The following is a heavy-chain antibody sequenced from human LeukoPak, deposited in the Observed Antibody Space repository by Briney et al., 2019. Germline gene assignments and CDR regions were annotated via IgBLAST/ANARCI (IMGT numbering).Heavy chain of an antibody. V-gene: IGHV4-38-2*02. CDR3: ARVLDYYGSGVYSFDY. J-gene: IGHJ4*02. D-gene: IGHD3-10*01. CDR1: GYSISTGYY. CDR2: IYHSGST. Sequence: SETLSLTCTVSGYSISTGYYWGWIRQPPGEGLEWVGSIYHSGSTFYNPSLKSRVTISVDTSKNQFSLRLSSVTAADTAVYYCARVLDYYGSGVYSFDYWGQGTLVTVSS.